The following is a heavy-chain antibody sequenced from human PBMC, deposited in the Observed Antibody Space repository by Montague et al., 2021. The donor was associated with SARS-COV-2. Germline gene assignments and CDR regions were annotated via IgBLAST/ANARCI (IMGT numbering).Heavy chain of an antibody. D-gene: IGHD3-22*01. CDR1: GFSPSTSGVG. J-gene: IGHJ4*02. Sequence: PALVKPTQTLTLTCTFSGFSPSTSGVGVGWIRQPPGKALEWLALIYWDDDKRYSPSLKSRLTITKDTSKNQVVLTMTNMDPVDTATYYCAHRRPLYYYDSSLSTFDYWGQGTLVTVSS. CDR2: IYWDDDK. V-gene: IGHV2-5*02. CDR3: AHRRPLYYYDSSLSTFDY.